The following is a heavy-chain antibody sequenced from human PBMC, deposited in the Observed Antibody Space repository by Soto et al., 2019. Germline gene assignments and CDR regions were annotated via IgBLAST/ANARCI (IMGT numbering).Heavy chain of an antibody. CDR3: ARGEQWLTWWFDP. Sequence: QVQLVESGGGVVQPGRSLRLSCAASGFTFSSYAMHWVRQAPGKGLEWVAVISYDGSNKYYADSVKGRFTISRDNSKXTXXLXXNSLRAEDTAVYYCARGEQWLTWWFDPWGQGTLVTVSS. CDR1: GFTFSSYA. CDR2: ISYDGSNK. D-gene: IGHD6-19*01. V-gene: IGHV3-30-3*01. J-gene: IGHJ5*02.